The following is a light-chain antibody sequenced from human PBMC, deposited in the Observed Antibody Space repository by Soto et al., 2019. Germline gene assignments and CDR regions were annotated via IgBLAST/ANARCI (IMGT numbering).Light chain of an antibody. CDR3: QQRSNWPPIT. V-gene: IGKV3-15*01. J-gene: IGKJ5*01. Sequence: EIVMTQSPATLSVSPGERATLSCRASQDVLTNLAWYQQKPGQSPRLLIYRASTRATGVPARFSGSGSGTEFTLTISSLQSEDFAVYYCQQRSNWPPITFGQGTRLEI. CDR1: QDVLTN. CDR2: RAS.